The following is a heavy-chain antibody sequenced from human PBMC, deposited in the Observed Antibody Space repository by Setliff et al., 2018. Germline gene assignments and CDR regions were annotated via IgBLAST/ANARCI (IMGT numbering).Heavy chain of an antibody. V-gene: IGHV1-46*01. J-gene: IGHJ4*02. CDR1: GYTFTSYY. CDR2: INPSGGST. CDR3: ARAQSWSGGPYYFDN. D-gene: IGHD3-3*01. Sequence: RASVKVSCKASGYTFTSYYIHWVRLAPGQGLEWMGIINPSGGSTSYAQKFQGRATMTRDTSTSTVYMELSNLRSEDTAVYYCARAQSWSGGPYYFDNWGQGTVVTV.